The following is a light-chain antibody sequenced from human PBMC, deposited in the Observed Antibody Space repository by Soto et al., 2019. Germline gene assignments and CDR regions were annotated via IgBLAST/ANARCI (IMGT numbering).Light chain of an antibody. CDR2: STS. Sequence: QAVVTQEPSLTVSPGGTVTLNCASSTGAVTSGHYPNWFQQKPGQAPRTLIYSTSKKHSWTPARVSDSLLGGKAALTLSGVQPEDEAEYYCLLYYGGAQPAVFGGGTKLTVL. CDR1: TGAVTSGHY. J-gene: IGLJ2*01. CDR3: LLYYGGAQPAV. V-gene: IGLV7-43*01.